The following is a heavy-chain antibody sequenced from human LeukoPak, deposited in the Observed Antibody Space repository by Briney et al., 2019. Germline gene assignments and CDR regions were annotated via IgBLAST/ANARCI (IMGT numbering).Heavy chain of an antibody. CDR2: INHSGST. Sequence: PSETLSLTCAVYGGSFSGYYWSWIRDPPGRGLEWIGEINHSGSTNYNPSLKSRVTISVDTSKNQFSLKLSSVTAADTAVYYCARVAVLRYFDWLSSISYSDYWGQGTLVTVSS. J-gene: IGHJ4*02. V-gene: IGHV4-34*01. CDR3: ARVAVLRYFDWLSSISYSDY. CDR1: GGSFSGYY. D-gene: IGHD3-9*01.